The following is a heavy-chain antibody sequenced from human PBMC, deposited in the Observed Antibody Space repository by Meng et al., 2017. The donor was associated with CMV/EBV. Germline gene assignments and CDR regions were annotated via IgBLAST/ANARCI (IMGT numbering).Heavy chain of an antibody. CDR2: ISSSSSYI. J-gene: IGHJ4*02. CDR3: ARPRAAYYYDSSGYWFDY. D-gene: IGHD3-22*01. V-gene: IGHV3-21*01. CDR1: GFTFSSYR. Sequence: SCAASGFTFSSYRMNWVRQAPGKGLEWVSSISSSSSYIYYADSVKGRFTISRDNAKNSLYLQMNSLRAEDTAVYYCARPRAAYYYDSSGYWFDYWGQGTLVTVSS.